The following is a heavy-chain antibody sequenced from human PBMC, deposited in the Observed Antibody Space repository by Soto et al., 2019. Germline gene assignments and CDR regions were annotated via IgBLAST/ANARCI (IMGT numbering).Heavy chain of an antibody. J-gene: IGHJ4*02. V-gene: IGHV1-46*01. CDR2: INPSGGST. Sequence: GASVKVSCKASGYTFTSHYVHWVRQAPGQGLEWMGIINPSGGSTTYAQKFQGRVTMTRDTSTSTVYMELSSLRSDDTAVYYCARVTGRGTEQQLVRDYWGQGTLVTVSS. CDR3: ARVTGRGTEQQLVRDY. D-gene: IGHD6-13*01. CDR1: GYTFTSHY.